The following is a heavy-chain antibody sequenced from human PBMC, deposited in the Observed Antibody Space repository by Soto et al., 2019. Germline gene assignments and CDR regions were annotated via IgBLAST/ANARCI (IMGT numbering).Heavy chain of an antibody. CDR3: ARGDKRWLQFNNWFDP. CDR1: GSTFTSYA. J-gene: IGHJ5*02. V-gene: IGHV1-3*01. CDR2: INAGNGNT. D-gene: IGHD5-12*01. Sequence: ASVMVSCKAAGSTFTSYAMHWVRQAPGQRLEWMGWINAGNGNTKYSQKFQGRVTITRDTSASTAYMELSSLRSEDTAVYYCARGDKRWLQFNNWFDPWGQGTLVTSPQ.